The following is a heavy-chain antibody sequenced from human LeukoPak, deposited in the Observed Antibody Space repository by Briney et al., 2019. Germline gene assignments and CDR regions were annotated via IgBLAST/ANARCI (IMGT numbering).Heavy chain of an antibody. Sequence: PGRSLRLSCAASGFTFDDYAMHWVRQAPGKGLEWVSGISWNSGSIGYADSVKGRFTISRDNAKNSLYLQMNSLRAEDTALYYCAKASTTQLNNWFDPWGQGTLVTVSS. CDR2: ISWNSGSI. CDR1: GFTFDDYA. D-gene: IGHD2/OR15-2a*01. V-gene: IGHV3-9*01. J-gene: IGHJ5*02. CDR3: AKASTTQLNNWFDP.